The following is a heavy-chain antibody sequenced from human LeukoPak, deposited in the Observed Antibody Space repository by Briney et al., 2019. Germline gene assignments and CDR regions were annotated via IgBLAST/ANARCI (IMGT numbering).Heavy chain of an antibody. J-gene: IGHJ6*02. CDR2: IWYDGSLK. V-gene: IGHV3-33*01. CDR3: ARGTGYDYNIMDV. Sequence: PGGSLRLSCVASGIDFNNYGIRWVRQAPGKGLEWGALIWYDGSLKYFADSVKGRFTISRDNSKNTVYLQMNSLRAEDTAVYYCARGTGYDYNIMDVWGQGTTVTVSS. D-gene: IGHD2-15*01. CDR1: GIDFNNYG.